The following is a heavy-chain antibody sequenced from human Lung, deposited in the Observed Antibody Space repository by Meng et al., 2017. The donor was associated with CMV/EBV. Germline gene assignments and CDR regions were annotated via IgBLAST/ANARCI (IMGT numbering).Heavy chain of an antibody. J-gene: IGHJ6*02. CDR1: GGTFSSYA. D-gene: IGHD2-2*01. CDR3: ASLGYCSSTSCPFYYYYGMDV. CDR2: IIPILGIA. Sequence: SXXVSXKASGGTFSSYAISWVRQAPGQGLEWMGGIIPILGIANYAQKFQGRVTITADKSTSTAYMELSSLRSEDTAVYYCASLGYCSSTSCPFYYYYGMDVWXQGTTVTVSS. V-gene: IGHV1-69*10.